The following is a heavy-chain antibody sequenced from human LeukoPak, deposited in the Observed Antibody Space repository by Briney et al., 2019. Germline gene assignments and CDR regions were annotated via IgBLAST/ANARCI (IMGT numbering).Heavy chain of an antibody. V-gene: IGHV1-46*01. Sequence: GASVKVSCKASGYTFTSYYMHWVRQAPGQGLEWMGIINPCGGSTSYAQKFQGRVTMTRDTSTSTVYMELSSLRSEDTAVYYCARVPYSSSWYAGRQYYFDYWGQGTLVTVSS. J-gene: IGHJ4*02. CDR1: GYTFTSYY. CDR2: INPCGGST. D-gene: IGHD6-13*01. CDR3: ARVPYSSSWYAGRQYYFDY.